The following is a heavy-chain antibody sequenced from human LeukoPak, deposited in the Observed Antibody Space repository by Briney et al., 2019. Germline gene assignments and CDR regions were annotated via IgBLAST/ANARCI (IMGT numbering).Heavy chain of an antibody. CDR2: ITSSGTT. CDR1: GFTFSSYG. J-gene: IGHJ4*02. Sequence: GGSLRLSCAASGFTFSSYGMGWVRQAPGKGPEWVSSITSSGTTNYADSVKGRFTISRDNSKNTVYLQMNSLRAEDTAMYYCARGFKHSSGWYNFDYWGQGTLVTVSS. D-gene: IGHD6-19*01. CDR3: ARGFKHSSGWYNFDY. V-gene: IGHV3-23*01.